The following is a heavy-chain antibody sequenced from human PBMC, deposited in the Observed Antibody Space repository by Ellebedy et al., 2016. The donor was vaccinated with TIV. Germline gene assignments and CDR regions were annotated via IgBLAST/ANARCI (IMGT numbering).Heavy chain of an antibody. J-gene: IGHJ4*02. CDR1: GFTFSDYY. D-gene: IGHD3-22*01. V-gene: IGHV3-11*06. CDR2: ISSSSSYT. Sequence: PGGSLRLSCAASGFTFSDYYMSWIRQAPGKGLEWVSYISSSSSYTNYADSVKGRFTISRDNAKNSLYLQMNSLRAEDTAVYYCARGGKYDSSGYYLWGQGTLVTVSS. CDR3: ARGGKYDSSGYYL.